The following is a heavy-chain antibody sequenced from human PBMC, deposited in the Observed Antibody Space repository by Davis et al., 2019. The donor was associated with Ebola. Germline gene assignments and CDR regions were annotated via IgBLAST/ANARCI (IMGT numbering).Heavy chain of an antibody. D-gene: IGHD5-18*01. CDR1: GGSISSYY. J-gene: IGHJ4*02. Sequence: MPSETLSLTCTVSGGSISSYYWSWIRQPPGKGLEWIGYIYYSGSTNYNPSLKSRVTISVDTSKNQFSLKLSSVTAADTAVYYCAGTAMVTGYDYWGQGTLVTVSS. CDR2: IYYSGST. V-gene: IGHV4-59*08. CDR3: AGTAMVTGYDY.